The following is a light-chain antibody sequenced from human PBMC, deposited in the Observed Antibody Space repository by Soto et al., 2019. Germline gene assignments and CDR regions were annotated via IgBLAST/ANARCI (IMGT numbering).Light chain of an antibody. J-gene: IGKJ5*01. CDR2: KAS. V-gene: IGKV1-5*03. CDR3: QQYNSYPIT. Sequence: DIQMTQSPSTLSASVGDRVTITCRASQSISSWLAWYQQKPGKAPKLLIYKASSLESGVPSRLSGSGSGTEFTLTISSLQPDDFATYCCQQYNSYPITFGQGTRLEIK. CDR1: QSISSW.